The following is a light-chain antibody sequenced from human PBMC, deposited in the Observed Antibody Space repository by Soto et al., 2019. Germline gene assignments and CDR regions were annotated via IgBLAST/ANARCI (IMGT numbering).Light chain of an antibody. CDR2: KAS. CDR3: QQYNRYWT. Sequence: DIQMTQSPSTLSASVGARVTITCRASQSIITWLAWYQHKPGKDPKLLIYKASNLESGVPSRFSGSGCGTEFTLTISSLEPDDFATYYCQQYNRYWTFGQGTKVE. CDR1: QSIITW. J-gene: IGKJ1*01. V-gene: IGKV1-5*03.